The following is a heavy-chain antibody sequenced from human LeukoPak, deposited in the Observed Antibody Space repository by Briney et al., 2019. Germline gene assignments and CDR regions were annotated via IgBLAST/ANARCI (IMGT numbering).Heavy chain of an antibody. V-gene: IGHV3-49*04. D-gene: IGHD3-3*01. Sequence: GRSLRLSCTTSGFTFGDYAMTWVRQAPGKGLEWVGFIRNKAYGETTEYAASVKGRFTISRDDSKSIAYLQMNSLKTEVTAVYYCSRVAFWVQNNDFWSGYPDYWGQGTLVTVSS. J-gene: IGHJ4*02. CDR1: GFTFGDYA. CDR2: IRNKAYGETT. CDR3: SRVAFWVQNNDFWSGYPDY.